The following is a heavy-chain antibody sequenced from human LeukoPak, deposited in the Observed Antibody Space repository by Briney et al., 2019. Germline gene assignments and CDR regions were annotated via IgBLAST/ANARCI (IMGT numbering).Heavy chain of an antibody. J-gene: IGHJ4*02. CDR2: INPNSGDT. CDR3: ATAYYYGSGSYKYYFDY. D-gene: IGHD3-10*01. CDR1: GYTFTGYY. V-gene: IGHV1-2*02. Sequence: GASVKVSCKASGYTFTGYYMHWVRQAPGQGLEWMGWINPNSGDTNYAQKFQGRVTMTRDTSISTAYMELSRLRSDDTAVYYCATAYYYGSGSYKYYFDYWGQGTLVTVSS.